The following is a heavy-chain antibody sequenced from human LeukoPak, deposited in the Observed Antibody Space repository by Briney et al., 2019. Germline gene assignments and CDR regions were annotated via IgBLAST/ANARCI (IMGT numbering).Heavy chain of an antibody. CDR1: GFTFDDYA. CDR3: AKDAARYYYDSSGSMGDY. CDR2: ISWNSGSI. D-gene: IGHD3-22*01. V-gene: IGHV3-9*01. J-gene: IGHJ4*02. Sequence: GKSLRLSCAASGFTFDDYAMHWVRQAPGKGLEWVSGISWNSGSISYADSVKGRFTISRDNAKNSLYLQMNSLRAEDTALYYCAKDAARYYYDSSGSMGDYWGQGTLVTVSS.